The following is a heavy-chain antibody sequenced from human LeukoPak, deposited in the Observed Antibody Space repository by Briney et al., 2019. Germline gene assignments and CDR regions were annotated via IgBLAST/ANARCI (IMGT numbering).Heavy chain of an antibody. CDR3: ARTGTSSPDIYYYYYMDV. CDR1: GFTFSGYE. Sequence: GGSLRLSCAASGFTFSGYEMNWVRQAPGKGLEWVSYITSGSTLYYADSVKGRFTISRDNAKNSLYLQMNSLRAEDTAVYYCARTGTSSPDIYYYYYMDVWGKGTTVTISS. V-gene: IGHV3-48*03. D-gene: IGHD2-2*01. J-gene: IGHJ6*03. CDR2: ITSGSTL.